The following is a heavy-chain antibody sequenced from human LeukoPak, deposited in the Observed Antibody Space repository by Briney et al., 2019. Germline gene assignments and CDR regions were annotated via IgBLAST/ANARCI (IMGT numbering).Heavy chain of an antibody. CDR3: AKDFDSSILDY. CDR1: GFTFSSYS. J-gene: IGHJ4*02. Sequence: PGGSLRLSCAASGFTFSSYSMNWVRQAPGKGLEWVAVISYDGSNKYYADSVKGRFTISRDNSKNTLYLQMNSLRAEDTAVYYCAKDFDSSILDYWGQGTLVTVSS. D-gene: IGHD6-19*01. CDR2: ISYDGSNK. V-gene: IGHV3-30*18.